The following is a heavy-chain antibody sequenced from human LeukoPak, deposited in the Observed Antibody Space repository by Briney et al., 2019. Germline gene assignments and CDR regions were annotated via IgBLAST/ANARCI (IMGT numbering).Heavy chain of an antibody. CDR2: ISAYNGNT. D-gene: IGHD2-2*01. CDR1: GYTFTSYG. CDR3: ARYCSSTSCYPSYYYYMDV. J-gene: IGHJ6*03. V-gene: IGHV1-18*01. Sequence: EASVKVSCKASGYTFTSYGISWVRQAPGQGLEWMGWISAYNGNTNYAQKPQGRVTMTTDTSTSTAYMELRSLRSDDTAVYYCARYCSSTSCYPSYYYYMDVWGKGTTVTVSS.